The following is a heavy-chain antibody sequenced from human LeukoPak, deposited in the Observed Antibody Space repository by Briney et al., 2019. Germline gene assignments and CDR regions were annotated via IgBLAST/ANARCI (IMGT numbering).Heavy chain of an antibody. V-gene: IGHV3-23*01. J-gene: IGHJ4*02. Sequence: GGSLRLSCAASGFSFDNYAMNWVRQAPGKGLEWVSSISDSGFTTYYSDSVKGRFTISRDNSKNTLYLEMNSLRAEDTAIYYCAKEVLLWFGESLYYFVYWGQGTLVTVSS. D-gene: IGHD3-10*01. CDR3: AKEVLLWFGESLYYFVY. CDR2: ISDSGFTT. CDR1: GFSFDNYA.